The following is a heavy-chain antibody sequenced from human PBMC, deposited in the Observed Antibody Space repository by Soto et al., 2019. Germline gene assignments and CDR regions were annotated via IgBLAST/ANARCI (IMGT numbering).Heavy chain of an antibody. CDR3: ARDQVKGIVVVPAAYYYYYYGMDV. CDR2: INHSGST. J-gene: IGHJ6*02. D-gene: IGHD2-2*01. CDR1: GGSFSGYY. Sequence: SETLSLTCAVYGGSFSGYYWSWIRQPPGKGLEWIGEINHSGSTNYNPSLKSRVTISVDTSKNQFSLKLSSVTAADTAVYYCARDQVKGIVVVPAAYYYYYYGMDVWGQGTTVTVSS. V-gene: IGHV4-34*01.